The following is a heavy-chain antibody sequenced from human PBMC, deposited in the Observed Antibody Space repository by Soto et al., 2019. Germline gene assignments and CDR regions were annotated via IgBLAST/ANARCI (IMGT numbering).Heavy chain of an antibody. CDR3: ANLPLYGSGFDC. D-gene: IGHD3-10*01. V-gene: IGHV3-9*01. J-gene: IGHJ4*02. CDR2: ISWNGAAT. CDR1: GFTFDDYA. Sequence: DAHLVESGGGLVQPGRSLRLSCVASGFTFDDYAIHWVRQAPGKGLEWVSGISWNGAATGYADSVKGRFTTSRDNAKNSLYLQMSSLRTEDTAIYYCANLPLYGSGFDCWGQGTLVTVSS.